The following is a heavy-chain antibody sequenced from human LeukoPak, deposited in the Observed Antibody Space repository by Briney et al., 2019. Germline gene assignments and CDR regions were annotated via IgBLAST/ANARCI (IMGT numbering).Heavy chain of an antibody. V-gene: IGHV3-48*03. D-gene: IGHD4-17*01. CDR3: LVRYTTVTTTIEDY. J-gene: IGHJ4*02. CDR1: GFTFSSYE. Sequence: PGGSLRLSCAASGFTFSSYEMNWVRQAPGKGLEWVSYISSSGSTIYYADSVKGRFTISRDNAKNSLYLQMNSLRAEDTAVYYCLVRYTTVTTTIEDYWGQGTLVTVSS. CDR2: ISSSGSTI.